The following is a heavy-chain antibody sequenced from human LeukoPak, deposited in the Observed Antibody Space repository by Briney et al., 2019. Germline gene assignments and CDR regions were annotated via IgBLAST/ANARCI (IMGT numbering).Heavy chain of an antibody. CDR1: GGSISIYY. CDR3: ARDSYIVGATRAPFDY. V-gene: IGHV3-11*01. Sequence: LSLTCTVSGGSISIYYWSWIRQAPGKGLEWVSYISSSGSTIYYADSVKGRFTISRDNAKNSLYLQMNSLRAEDTAVYYCARDSYIVGATRAPFDYWGQGTLVTVSS. CDR2: ISSSGSTI. D-gene: IGHD1-26*01. J-gene: IGHJ4*02.